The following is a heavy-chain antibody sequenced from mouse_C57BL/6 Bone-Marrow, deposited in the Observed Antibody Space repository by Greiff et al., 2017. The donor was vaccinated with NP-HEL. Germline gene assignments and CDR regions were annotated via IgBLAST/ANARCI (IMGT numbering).Heavy chain of an antibody. D-gene: IGHD2-3*01. Sequence: QVQLQQPGAELVKPGASVKLSCKASGYTFTSYWMHWVKQRPGQGLEWIGMIHPNSGSTNYNEKFKSKATLTVDKSSSTAYMQLSSLTSEDSAVYYCARYQEIGGYYVAMDYWGQGTSVTVSS. J-gene: IGHJ4*01. CDR1: GYTFTSYW. V-gene: IGHV1-64*01. CDR3: ARYQEIGGYYVAMDY. CDR2: IHPNSGST.